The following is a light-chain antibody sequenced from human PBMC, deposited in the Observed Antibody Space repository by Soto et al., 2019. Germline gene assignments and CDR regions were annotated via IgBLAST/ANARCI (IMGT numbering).Light chain of an antibody. CDR2: DAS. V-gene: IGKV3-11*01. CDR3: QQYNNWPRT. Sequence: EIVFSPSPATPCLSPGGRATLSCRASQSVSSYLAWYQQKPGQAPRLLIYDASNRATGIPARFSGSGSGTDFTLTINSLQSEDFAVYYCQQYNNWPRTFGQGTKVDI. J-gene: IGKJ1*01. CDR1: QSVSSY.